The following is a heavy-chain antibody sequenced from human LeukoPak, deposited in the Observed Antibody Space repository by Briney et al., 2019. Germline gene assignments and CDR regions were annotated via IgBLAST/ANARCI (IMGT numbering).Heavy chain of an antibody. CDR2: INAGNGNT. Sequence: ASVKVSCKASGYTFTSYAMHWVRQAPGQRLEWMGWINAGNGNTKYSQEFQGRVTITRDTSASTAYMELSSLRSEDMAVYYCARADDSSGYYFDYWGQGTLVTVSS. J-gene: IGHJ4*02. CDR1: GYTFTSYA. D-gene: IGHD3-22*01. CDR3: ARADDSSGYYFDY. V-gene: IGHV1-3*03.